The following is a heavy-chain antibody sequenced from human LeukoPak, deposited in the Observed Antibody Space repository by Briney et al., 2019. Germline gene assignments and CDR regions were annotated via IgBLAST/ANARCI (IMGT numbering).Heavy chain of an antibody. V-gene: IGHV3-11*01. CDR3: ARVSTTAGGAFDI. CDR1: GFTFSDYY. D-gene: IGHD4-17*01. CDR2: ISSSGRTK. Sequence: GGPLRLSCAASGFTFSDYYMSWIRQAPGKGLEWVSYISSSGRTKNYADSVEGRFPTSRDNAKNSLYLQMNSQRAEDTAVYYCARVSTTAGGAFDIWGQGTMVIVSS. J-gene: IGHJ3*02.